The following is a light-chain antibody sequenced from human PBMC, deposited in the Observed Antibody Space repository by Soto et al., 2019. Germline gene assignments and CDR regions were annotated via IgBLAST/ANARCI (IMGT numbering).Light chain of an antibody. CDR3: QSYDDSLRAWV. Sequence: QSVLTQPPSVSGAPGQRVTISCTGSSSNIGARYNVHWYQQLPGTAPKLLIYGNSNRPSGVPDRFSGSKSGPSASLAITGLQAEDEADYYCQSYDDSLRAWVFGGGTKLTVL. CDR2: GNS. J-gene: IGLJ2*01. V-gene: IGLV1-40*01. CDR1: SSNIGARYN.